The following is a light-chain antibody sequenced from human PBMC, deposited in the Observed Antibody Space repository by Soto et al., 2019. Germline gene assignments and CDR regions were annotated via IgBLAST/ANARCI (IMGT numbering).Light chain of an antibody. J-gene: IGKJ1*01. CDR2: GAA. Sequence: DIVMTQSPVTLSVSPGERATLSCRASQSVLSSLAWYQQKPGQAPRLLIYGAATRATGIPARFSGSGSGTEFTLTISSLQSEDFAIYYCQQYHNWPAFGQGTKVEIK. V-gene: IGKV3-15*01. CDR1: QSVLSS. CDR3: QQYHNWPA.